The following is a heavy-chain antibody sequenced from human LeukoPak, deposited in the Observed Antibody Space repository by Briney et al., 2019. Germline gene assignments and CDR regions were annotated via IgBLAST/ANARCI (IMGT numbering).Heavy chain of an antibody. V-gene: IGHV1-8*01. CDR1: GYTFTSYD. J-gene: IGHJ4*02. Sequence: ASVKVSCKASGYTFTSYDINWVRQATGQGLEWMGWMNPNSGNTGYAQKFQGRVTMTRNTSISTAYMELSSLRSEDTAVYYCARGLSLSYGSGSYALDYRGQGTLVTVSS. D-gene: IGHD3-10*01. CDR3: ARGLSLSYGSGSYALDY. CDR2: MNPNSGNT.